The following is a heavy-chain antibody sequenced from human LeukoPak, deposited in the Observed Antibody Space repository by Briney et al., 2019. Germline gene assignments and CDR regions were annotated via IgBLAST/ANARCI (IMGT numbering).Heavy chain of an antibody. V-gene: IGHV5-51*01. Sequence: GESLKISCKGSGYRFNYWIGWVRQMPGKGLEWMGVIYPGDSDTRYGPPFQGQVTISADKSISTAYLQWGSLKASDTAMYYCARAVAGAPEYFPHWGQGTLVTVSS. J-gene: IGHJ1*01. CDR2: IYPGDSDT. CDR3: ARAVAGAPEYFPH. D-gene: IGHD6-19*01. CDR1: GYRFNYW.